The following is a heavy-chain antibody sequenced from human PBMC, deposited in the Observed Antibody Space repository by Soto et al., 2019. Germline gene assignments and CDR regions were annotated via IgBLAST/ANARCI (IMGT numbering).Heavy chain of an antibody. CDR1: GYNFGTYW. J-gene: IGHJ4*02. D-gene: IGHD2-15*01. CDR2: IYPGDSDT. Sequence: PGESLKISCKVSGYNFGTYWIGWVRQMPGKGLEWMGIIYPGDSDTRYSPSFQGQVTISADKSISTAYLQWSSLKASDTAMYYCARHHEDNRVVVAPTPDYWGQGTLVTVSS. CDR3: ARHHEDNRVVVAPTPDY. V-gene: IGHV5-51*01.